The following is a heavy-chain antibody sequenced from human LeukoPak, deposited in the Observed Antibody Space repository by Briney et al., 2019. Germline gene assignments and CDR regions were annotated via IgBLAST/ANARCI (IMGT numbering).Heavy chain of an antibody. V-gene: IGHV3-74*01. CDR2: INSGGSET. CDR1: GFTFSSFW. D-gene: IGHD5-18*01. CDR3: VREDRALAHFGMDV. Sequence: GGSLRLSCAASGFTFSSFWMHWVRQGPGKGLVWVSRINSGGSETTYADSVKGRFTLSRDNAKNTLYLQMNSLRAEDTAVYYCVREDRALAHFGMDVWGQGTTVTVSS. J-gene: IGHJ6*02.